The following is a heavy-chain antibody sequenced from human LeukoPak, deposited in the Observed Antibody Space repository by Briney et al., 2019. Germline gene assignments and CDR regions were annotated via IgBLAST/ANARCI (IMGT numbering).Heavy chain of an antibody. Sequence: QPGGSLRLSCAASGFTFSSYWMNWVRQAPGKGLVWVSRIASDGSSTTYADSVKGRFSISRDNAKNTLYLQMNSLRVEDTAVYYCARGQPHGNDYWGQGTLVTVSS. D-gene: IGHD4-23*01. CDR3: ARGQPHGNDY. CDR1: GFTFSSYW. J-gene: IGHJ4*02. CDR2: IASDGSST. V-gene: IGHV3-74*01.